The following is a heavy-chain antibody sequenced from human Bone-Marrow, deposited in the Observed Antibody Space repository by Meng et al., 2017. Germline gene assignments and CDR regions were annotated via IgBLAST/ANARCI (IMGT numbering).Heavy chain of an antibody. V-gene: IGHV3-53*01. CDR1: ALIVSSNY. D-gene: IGHD5-18*01. J-gene: IGHJ4*02. CDR3: ATGYDFDY. Sequence: RGEAGGGFLLPGGCLRLSCAASALIVSSNYMSWVRQAPGKGLEWVSVIHGGGATYYADSVKGRFTISRDNSENTLYLQMNSLRAEDTAVYYCATGYDFDYWGQGTLVTVSS. CDR2: IHGGGAT.